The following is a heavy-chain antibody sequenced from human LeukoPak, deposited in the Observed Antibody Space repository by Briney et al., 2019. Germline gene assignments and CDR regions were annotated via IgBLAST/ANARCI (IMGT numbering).Heavy chain of an antibody. CDR3: AREPFGYYDISTGQVSFGLDV. Sequence: SETLSLTCTISGDSVSGGSYYWTWIRQPPGKGLEWIGNVFYSGHTNYNPSFKSRVTISADTSKNQFSLKLSSVAAADTAVYYCAREPFGYYDISTGQVSFGLDVRGQGTTVTVSS. D-gene: IGHD3-9*01. V-gene: IGHV4-61*01. CDR2: VFYSGHT. J-gene: IGHJ6*02. CDR1: GDSVSGGSYY.